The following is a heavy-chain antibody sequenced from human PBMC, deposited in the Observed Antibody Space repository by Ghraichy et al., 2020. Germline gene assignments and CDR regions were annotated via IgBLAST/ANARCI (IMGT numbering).Heavy chain of an antibody. Sequence: GSLRLSCAASGFTVSSNYMSWVRQAPGKGLEWVSVIYSGGSTYYADSVKGRFTISRDNSKNTLYLQMNSLRAEDTAVYYCARDKGEKWGDYIHYYGMDVWGQGTTVTVSS. CDR3: ARDKGEKWGDYIHYYGMDV. CDR1: GFTVSSNY. CDR2: IYSGGST. V-gene: IGHV3-53*01. J-gene: IGHJ6*02. D-gene: IGHD4-17*01.